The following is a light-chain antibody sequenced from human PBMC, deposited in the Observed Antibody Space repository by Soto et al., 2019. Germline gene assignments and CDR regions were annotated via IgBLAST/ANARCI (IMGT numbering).Light chain of an antibody. V-gene: IGKV3-15*01. CDR3: QQYNNWPPVT. CDR2: GAS. CDR1: QSVSSN. Sequence: EIVMTQSPAPLSVSPGARATLSCRASQSVSSNLAWYQQKPGQAPRLLIYGASTRATGIPARFSGSGSGTEFTLTISSLQSEDFAVYYCQQYNNWPPVTFGPGTKVDIK. J-gene: IGKJ3*01.